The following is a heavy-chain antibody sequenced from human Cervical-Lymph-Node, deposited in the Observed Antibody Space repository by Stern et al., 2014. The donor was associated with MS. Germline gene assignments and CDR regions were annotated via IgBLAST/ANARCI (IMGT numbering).Heavy chain of an antibody. CDR3: ARGSYGSSWPFDY. D-gene: IGHD6-13*01. V-gene: IGHV5-51*01. Sequence: EVQLVESGAEVKKPGESLKISCKGSGYSFTSYWIGWVRQMPGKGLEWMGIIYPGVSDSRYSPSYQGQVTIAAEKSISTAYLQWSSLKASDTAMYYCARGSYGSSWPFDYWGQGTLVTVSS. J-gene: IGHJ4*02. CDR1: GYSFTSYW. CDR2: IYPGVSDS.